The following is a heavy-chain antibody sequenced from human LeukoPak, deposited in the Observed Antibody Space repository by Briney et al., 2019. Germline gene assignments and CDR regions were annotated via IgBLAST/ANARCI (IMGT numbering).Heavy chain of an antibody. Sequence: SETLSLTCTVSGGSISSGSYYRSWIRQPAGKGLERIGRIYTSRSTNYNPSLKSRVTISVNTSKNQFSLKLSSVTAADTAVYYCARVRKWQLDYWGQGTLVTVSS. J-gene: IGHJ4*02. D-gene: IGHD5-12*01. CDR2: IYTSRST. CDR3: ARVRKWQLDY. V-gene: IGHV4-61*02. CDR1: GGSISSGSYY.